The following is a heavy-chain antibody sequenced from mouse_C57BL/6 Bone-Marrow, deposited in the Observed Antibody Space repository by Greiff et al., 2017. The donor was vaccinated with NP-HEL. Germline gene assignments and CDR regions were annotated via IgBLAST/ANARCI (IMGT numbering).Heavy chain of an antibody. D-gene: IGHD2-4*01. Sequence: QVQLQQSGAELVRPGASVKLSCKASGYTFTDYYINWVKQRPGQGLEWIARIYPGSGNTYYNEKFKGKATLTAEKSSSTAYMQLSSLTSEDSAVYFCARSYDYDGQGYWGQGTTLTVSS. CDR1: GYTFTDYY. V-gene: IGHV1-76*01. CDR2: IYPGSGNT. J-gene: IGHJ2*01. CDR3: ARSYDYDGQGY.